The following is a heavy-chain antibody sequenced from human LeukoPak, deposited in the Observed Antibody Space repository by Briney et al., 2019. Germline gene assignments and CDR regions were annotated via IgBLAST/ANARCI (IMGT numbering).Heavy chain of an antibody. CDR2: ISSSGSTI. CDR3: ARDAVGEDAFDI. Sequence: GGSLRLSCAASGFTFSSYEMNWVRQAPGKGLEWVSYISSSGSTIYYANSVKGRFTISRDNAKNSLYLQMNSLRAEDTAVYYCARDAVGEDAFDIWGQGTMVTVSS. J-gene: IGHJ3*02. CDR1: GFTFSSYE. V-gene: IGHV3-48*03. D-gene: IGHD1-26*01.